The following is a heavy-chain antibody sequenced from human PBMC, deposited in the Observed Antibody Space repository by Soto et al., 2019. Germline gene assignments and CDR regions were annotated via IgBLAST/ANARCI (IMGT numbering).Heavy chain of an antibody. CDR3: ARDFAYYDILTGLGGWFDP. CDR1: GYTFTSYY. Sequence: ASVKVSCKASGYTFTSYYMHWVRQAPGQGLEWMGIINPSGGSTSYAQKFQGRVTMTWDTSTSTVYMELSSLRSEDTAVYYCARDFAYYDILTGLGGWFDPWGQGTLVTVS. J-gene: IGHJ5*02. V-gene: IGHV1-46*03. CDR2: INPSGGST. D-gene: IGHD3-9*01.